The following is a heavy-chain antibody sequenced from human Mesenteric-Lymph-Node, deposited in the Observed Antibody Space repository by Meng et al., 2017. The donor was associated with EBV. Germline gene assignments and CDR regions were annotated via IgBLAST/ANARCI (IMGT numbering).Heavy chain of an antibody. D-gene: IGHD3-10*01. CDR3: ARRLHYYGSLGS. V-gene: IGHV4-39*01. J-gene: IGHJ4*02. CDR1: GCACSSDN. Sequence: LLQVSGPGLVKPSETLSLSCTFSGCACSSDNWSWLRQPPGKGLEWIGDTGTSYYNPSLKNRVTISVDTSNQFSLKLSSVTAADTAVYYCARRLHYYGSLGSWGQGTLVTVSS. CDR2: TGTS.